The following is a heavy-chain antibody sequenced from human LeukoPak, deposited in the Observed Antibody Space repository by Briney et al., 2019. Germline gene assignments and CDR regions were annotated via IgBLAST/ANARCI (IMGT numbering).Heavy chain of an antibody. J-gene: IGHJ4*02. D-gene: IGHD2-21*02. CDR3: ARGGFYCGDDCYVDY. Sequence: SETLSLTCAVYGGPLIYYYWSWIRQPPEKGLEWIGEINRSGSTNYNPSLKSRVSISVDTSKNQFSLKLSSVTAADTAAYYCARGGFYCGDDCYVDYWGQGTLVTVSS. CDR1: GGPLIYYY. CDR2: INRSGST. V-gene: IGHV4-34*01.